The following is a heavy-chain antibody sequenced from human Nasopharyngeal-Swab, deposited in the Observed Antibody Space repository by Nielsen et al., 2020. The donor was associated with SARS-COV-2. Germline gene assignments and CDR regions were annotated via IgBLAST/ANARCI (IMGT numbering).Heavy chain of an antibody. D-gene: IGHD3-3*01. V-gene: IGHV4-4*02. Sequence: WFRQPPGKGLEWIGEIYHSGSTNYNPSLKSRVTISVDTSKNQFSLKLNSVTAADTAVYYCAKYAHYDFLSGYHLGWFDPWGQGTLVTVAS. CDR2: IYHSGST. CDR3: AKYAHYDFLSGYHLGWFDP. J-gene: IGHJ5*02.